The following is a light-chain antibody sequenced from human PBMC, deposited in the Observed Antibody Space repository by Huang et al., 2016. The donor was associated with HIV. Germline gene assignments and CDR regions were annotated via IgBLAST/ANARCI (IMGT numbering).Light chain of an antibody. Sequence: EVVMTQSPNTLSVSPGERATLSCRASQSIGRNLAWYQQKPGQAPRLLIYRASARAAGVPARFSGSGSGTECTLTISSLQSEDFAIYYCQQYNNWPPLTFGGGTKVEI. CDR2: RAS. V-gene: IGKV3-15*01. J-gene: IGKJ4*01. CDR1: QSIGRN. CDR3: QQYNNWPPLT.